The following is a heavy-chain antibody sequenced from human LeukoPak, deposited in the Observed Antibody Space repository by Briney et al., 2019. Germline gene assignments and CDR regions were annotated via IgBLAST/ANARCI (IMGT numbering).Heavy chain of an antibody. CDR1: GGSISSGSYY. CDR3: ARETVAYYFDY. Sequence: SETLSLTCTVSGGSISSGSYYWSWIRQPAGKGLEWIGRIYTSGSTNYNPSLKSRATISVDTSKNQFSLKLSSVTAADTAVYYCARETVAYYFDYWGQGTLVTVSS. J-gene: IGHJ4*02. CDR2: IYTSGST. D-gene: IGHD6-19*01. V-gene: IGHV4-61*02.